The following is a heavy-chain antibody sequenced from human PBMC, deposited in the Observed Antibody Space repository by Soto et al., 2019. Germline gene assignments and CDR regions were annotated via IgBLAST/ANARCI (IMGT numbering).Heavy chain of an antibody. Sequence: QVQLQESGPGLVKPSGTLSLTCAVSGGSISSDNWWNWVRQPPGQGLEWIGEVYRSGSTNYDPSLKSRFTISIDMPKNQCSLTLTSVTAADTGMYYCARNGVYSLGSWGQGTLVTVSS. V-gene: IGHV4-4*02. D-gene: IGHD4-17*01. CDR2: VYRSGST. J-gene: IGHJ5*02. CDR3: ARNGVYSLGS. CDR1: GGSISSDNW.